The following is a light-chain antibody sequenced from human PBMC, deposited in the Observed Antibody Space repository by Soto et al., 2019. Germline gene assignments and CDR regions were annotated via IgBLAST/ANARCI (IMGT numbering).Light chain of an antibody. J-gene: IGKJ5*01. Sequence: EIVLTQSPGTLSLSPGERATPSCRASQSVSSSYLAWYQQKPGQAPRLLIYGASNRATGTPDRFSGSGSGTDFTLTIRRLEPEDFALYYCQQYGSSPITFGQGTRLENK. CDR2: GAS. CDR3: QQYGSSPIT. V-gene: IGKV3-20*01. CDR1: QSVSSSY.